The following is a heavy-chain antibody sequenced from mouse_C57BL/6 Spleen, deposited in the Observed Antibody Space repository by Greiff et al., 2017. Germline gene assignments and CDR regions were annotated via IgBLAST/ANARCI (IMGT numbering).Heavy chain of an antibody. Sequence: VQLQQSGAELVRPGASVKLSCTASGFNIKDDYMHWVKQRPEQGLEWIGWIDPENGDTEYASKFQGKATITADTSSNTAYLQLSSLTSEDTAVYYCTTGGQGAMDYWGQGTSVTVSS. J-gene: IGHJ4*01. CDR1: GFNIKDDY. CDR2: IDPENGDT. CDR3: TTGGQGAMDY. V-gene: IGHV14-4*01. D-gene: IGHD1-1*02.